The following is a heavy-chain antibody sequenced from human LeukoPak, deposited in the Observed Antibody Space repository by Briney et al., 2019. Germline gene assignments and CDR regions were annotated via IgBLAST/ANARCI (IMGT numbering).Heavy chain of an antibody. CDR3: ARAVFDCSSTSCYPPGAFDI. J-gene: IGHJ3*02. CDR2: INPNSGGT. CDR1: GYTFTGYY. V-gene: IGHV1-2*02. D-gene: IGHD2-2*01. Sequence: ASVKVSCKASGYTFTGYYMHWVRQAPGQGLEWMGWINPNSGGTNYAQKFQGRVTMTRDTSISTAYMELSRLRSDDTAVYYCARAVFDCSSTSCYPPGAFDIWGQGTMVTVSS.